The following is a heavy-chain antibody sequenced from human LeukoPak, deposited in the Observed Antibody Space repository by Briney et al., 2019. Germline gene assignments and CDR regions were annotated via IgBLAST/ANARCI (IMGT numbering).Heavy chain of an antibody. CDR3: ARETGVELRFLEWLYYMDV. CDR1: GGSTSSYY. Sequence: SETLSLTCTVSGGSTSSYYWGWIRQPAGKGLEWIGRIYTSGSTNYNPSLKSRVTMSVDTSKNQFSLRLSSVTAADTAVYYCARETGVELRFLEWLYYMDVWGKGTTVTVSS. D-gene: IGHD3-3*01. J-gene: IGHJ6*03. CDR2: IYTSGST. V-gene: IGHV4-4*07.